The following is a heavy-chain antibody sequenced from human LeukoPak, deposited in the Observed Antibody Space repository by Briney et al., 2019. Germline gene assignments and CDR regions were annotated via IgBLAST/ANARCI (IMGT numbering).Heavy chain of an antibody. D-gene: IGHD5-24*01. CDR2: IIPIFGTA. CDR3: ARDRDGYGLFDY. CDR1: GGTFSSYA. J-gene: IGHJ4*02. Sequence: SVKVSCKASGGTFSSYAISWVRQAPGQGLEWMGGIIPIFGTANYAQKFQGRVTITADESTSTAYMELSSLRSEDTAVYYCARDRDGYGLFDYWGQGTLVTISS. V-gene: IGHV1-69*13.